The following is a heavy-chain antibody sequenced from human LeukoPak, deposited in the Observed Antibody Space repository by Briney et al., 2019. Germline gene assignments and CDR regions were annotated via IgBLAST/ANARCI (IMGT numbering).Heavy chain of an antibody. D-gene: IGHD6-13*01. V-gene: IGHV1-18*01. CDR2: ISAYNGNT. Sequence: ASVTVSCKASGYTFTSYGISWVRQAPGQGLEWMGWISAYNGNTNYAQKLQGRVTMTTDTSTSTAYMELRSLRSDDTAVYYCARVGQSSSWTNWFDPWGQGTLVTVSS. CDR3: ARVGQSSSWTNWFDP. CDR1: GYTFTSYG. J-gene: IGHJ5*02.